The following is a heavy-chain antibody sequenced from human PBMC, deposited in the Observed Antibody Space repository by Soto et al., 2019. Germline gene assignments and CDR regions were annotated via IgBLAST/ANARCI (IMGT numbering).Heavy chain of an antibody. CDR3: ATLYCISTSCYRWFDP. Sequence: PVEVPSKAPRGALNGYSRWSVRQAPRKGLEWMGGIIPIFGTANYAQKFQGRVTITADESTSTAYMELSSLRSEDTAVYYCATLYCISTSCYRWFDPWGQETLVTVSS. V-gene: IGHV1-69*13. CDR2: IIPIFGTA. D-gene: IGHD2-2*01. J-gene: IGHJ5*02. CDR1: RGALNGYS.